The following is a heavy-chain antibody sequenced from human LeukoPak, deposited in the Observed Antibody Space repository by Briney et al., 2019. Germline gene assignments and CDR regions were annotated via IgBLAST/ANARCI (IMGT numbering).Heavy chain of an antibody. CDR2: IKQDGSEK. CDR3: ARGRGPDY. Sequence: GGSLRLSCVASGFTFSSNWMSWVRQTPGKGLEWVANIKQDGSEKYYVDSVKGRFTISRDNAKNSVYLQMNSLRAEDTAVYYCARGRGPDYWGQGTLVTVSS. J-gene: IGHJ4*02. CDR1: GFTFSSNW. V-gene: IGHV3-7*01.